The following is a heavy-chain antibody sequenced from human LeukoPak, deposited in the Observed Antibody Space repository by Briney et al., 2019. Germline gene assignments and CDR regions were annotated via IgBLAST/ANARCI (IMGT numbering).Heavy chain of an antibody. CDR1: GGSISSGSYY. CDR2: IYTSGST. CDR3: ARDGGGGWFDP. J-gene: IGHJ5*02. D-gene: IGHD3-16*01. Sequence: KSSATLALTCTVAGGSISSGSYYGSWIRQPAGKGLGWIGRIYTSGSTNYNPSLKSRVTISVDTSKNQFSLKLSSVTAADTAVYYCARDGGGGWFDPWGQGTLVTVS. V-gene: IGHV4-61*02.